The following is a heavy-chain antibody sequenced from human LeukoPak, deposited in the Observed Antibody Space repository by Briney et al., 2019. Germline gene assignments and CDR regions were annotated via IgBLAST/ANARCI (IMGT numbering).Heavy chain of an antibody. CDR2: ISGSSTYI. CDR1: GFTFSSCG. D-gene: IGHD3-3*01. Sequence: GGSLRLSCAASGFTFSSCGMNWVRQAPGKGLEWVSSISGSSTYIYYADSVKGRFTISRDNAKDSLYLQMNSLRAEDTAVYYCARGSEWASGVSDYWGQGTLVTVSS. V-gene: IGHV3-21*01. CDR3: ARGSEWASGVSDY. J-gene: IGHJ4*02.